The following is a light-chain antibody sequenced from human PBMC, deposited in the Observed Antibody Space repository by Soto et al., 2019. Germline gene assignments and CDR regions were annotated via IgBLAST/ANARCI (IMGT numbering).Light chain of an antibody. CDR3: QQYGSSPDT. J-gene: IGKJ2*01. CDR1: QSVSSSY. V-gene: IGKV3-20*01. CDR2: GAS. Sequence: EIVLTQSPGTLSLSPGERATLSCRASQSVSSSYLAWYQQKPGQAPRLLIYGASSRATGIPDRFSGSGSGTDFTLTISRLEPEDFAVYYCQQYGSSPDTFGQGIKLELK.